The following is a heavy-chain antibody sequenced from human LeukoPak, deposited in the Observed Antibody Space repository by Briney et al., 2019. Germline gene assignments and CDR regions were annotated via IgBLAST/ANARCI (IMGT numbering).Heavy chain of an antibody. V-gene: IGHV3-21*01. J-gene: IGHJ4*02. Sequence: GGSLRLSCAASGFTFSTYSMNWLRLAPGKGLEWVSSTSPDSNYKYYVDSVKGRFTISRDNAKSSLYLQMNSLRAEDTAVYYCARDLDIVVVVAAYFDYWGQGTLVTVSS. CDR3: ARDLDIVVVVAAYFDY. D-gene: IGHD2-15*01. CDR2: TSPDSNYK. CDR1: GFTFSTYS.